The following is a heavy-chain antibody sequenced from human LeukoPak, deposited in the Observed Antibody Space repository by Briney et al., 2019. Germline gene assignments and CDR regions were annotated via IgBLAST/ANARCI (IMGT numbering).Heavy chain of an antibody. CDR1: GFTFSSYD. V-gene: IGHV3-30*03. D-gene: IGHD3-16*01. J-gene: IGHJ4*02. CDR2: ISYDGSNK. Sequence: GRSLRLSCAASGFTFSSYDMHWVRQAPGKGLEWVSFISYDGSNKYYADSVKGRFTISRDNSKNTLYLQMNSLRTEDTAVYYCATFGDYVGGAFDYWGQGTLVTVSS. CDR3: ATFGDYVGGAFDY.